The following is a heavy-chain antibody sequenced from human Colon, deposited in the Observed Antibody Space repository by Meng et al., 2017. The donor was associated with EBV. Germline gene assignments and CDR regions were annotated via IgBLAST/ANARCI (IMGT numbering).Heavy chain of an antibody. V-gene: IGHV4-39*07. D-gene: IGHD3-16*01. Sequence: QLLLQGPGPGLVKPSETLSLTCIVSGDSVSDTNHFWGWVRQAPGKGLEWVGSINSNWNTYSNPSLTSRVTMSLDTSKNQFSLKLSSVTAADTAVYYCVRVRGDFDYWGQGTLVTVSS. CDR3: VRVRGDFDY. CDR2: INSNWNT. CDR1: GDSVSDTNHF. J-gene: IGHJ4*02.